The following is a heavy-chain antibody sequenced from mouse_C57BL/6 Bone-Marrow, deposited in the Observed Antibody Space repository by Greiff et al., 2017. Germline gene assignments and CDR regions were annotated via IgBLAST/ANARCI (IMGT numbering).Heavy chain of an antibody. CDR2: ISSGSSTI. V-gene: IGHV5-17*01. Sequence: EVQLQESGGGLVKPGGSLKLSCAASGFTFSDYGMHWVRQAPEKGLEWVAYISSGSSTIYYADTVKGRFPISRDNAKNTLFLQMTSLRSEDKAMYYCASTPWFAYWGKGTLVTVSA. CDR1: GFTFSDYG. CDR3: ASTPWFAY. J-gene: IGHJ3*01.